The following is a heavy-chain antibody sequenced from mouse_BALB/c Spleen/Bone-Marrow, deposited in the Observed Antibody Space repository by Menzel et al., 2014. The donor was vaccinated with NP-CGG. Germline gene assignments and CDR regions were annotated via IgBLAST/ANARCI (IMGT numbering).Heavy chain of an antibody. J-gene: IGHJ3*01. D-gene: IGHD4-1*01. CDR2: IWSGEST. CDR1: GFSLTSYG. CDR3: ARNFGLAWFAY. V-gene: IGHV2-2*02. Sequence: VQLQQSGPGLVQPSQSLSITCTVSGFSLTSYGVHWVRQSPGKGLEWLGVIWSGESTDYNAAFISRLSISKDNSKSQVFFKMNSLQANDTAIYYCARNFGLAWFAYWGQGTLVTVSA.